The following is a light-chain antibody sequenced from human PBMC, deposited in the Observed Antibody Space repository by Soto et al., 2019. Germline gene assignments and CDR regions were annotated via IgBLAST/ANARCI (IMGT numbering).Light chain of an antibody. CDR2: AAS. V-gene: IGKV1-39*01. Sequence: DIQMTQSPSSLSASVGERVTINCRASQTISIYLNWYQHRPGKGPKLLIYAASTLQSGVSSRFSGSGSGTDFTLTISSLQPEDVATYYCQQSNSFPPWTFGQGTKVEIK. CDR3: QQSNSFPPWT. J-gene: IGKJ1*01. CDR1: QTISIY.